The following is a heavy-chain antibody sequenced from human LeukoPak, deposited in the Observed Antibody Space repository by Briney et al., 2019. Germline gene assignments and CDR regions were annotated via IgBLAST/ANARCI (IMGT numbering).Heavy chain of an antibody. J-gene: IGHJ2*01. CDR2: ISGSGGGT. V-gene: IGHV3-23*01. Sequence: GGSLRLSCAASGFTLSSNYMSRVRQAPGKGLAWVSGISGSGGGTYYVDSVRGGFTLSRDNSKNTLFLDMNNMRADDTAVYFCVKDNYADYASGGVDWYFDLWGRGTLVTVSS. CDR1: GFTLSSNY. D-gene: IGHD4-17*01. CDR3: VKDNYADYASGGVDWYFDL.